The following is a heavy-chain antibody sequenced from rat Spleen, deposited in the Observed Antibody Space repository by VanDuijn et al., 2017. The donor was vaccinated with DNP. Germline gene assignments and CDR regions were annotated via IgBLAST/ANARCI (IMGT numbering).Heavy chain of an antibody. Sequence: EVQLQESGPGLVKPSQSLSLTCSVTGYSITSNYWAWLRQFPGNKMEWMGYISYSGGTSYNPSLKSQISITRDTSKNQFFLQLNSVTTEDTATYYCARSYLWAQNLYFDYWGQGVMVTVSS. J-gene: IGHJ2*01. CDR1: GYSITSNY. D-gene: IGHD1-7*01. V-gene: IGHV3-1*01. CDR3: ARSYLWAQNLYFDY. CDR2: ISYSGGT.